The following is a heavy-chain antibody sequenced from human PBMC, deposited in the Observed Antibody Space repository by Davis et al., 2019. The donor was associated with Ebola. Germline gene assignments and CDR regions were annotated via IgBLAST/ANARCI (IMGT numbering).Heavy chain of an antibody. CDR3: ARELVGYCSSTSCYFGSNWFDP. Sequence: ASVKVSCKASGYTFTSYYMHWVRQAPGQGLEWMGIINPSGGSTSYAQKFQGRVTMTRDTSTSTVYMELSSLRSEDTAVYYCARELVGYCSSTSCYFGSNWFDPWGQGTLVTVSS. CDR2: INPSGGST. J-gene: IGHJ5*02. V-gene: IGHV1-46*01. CDR1: GYTFTSYY. D-gene: IGHD2-2*01.